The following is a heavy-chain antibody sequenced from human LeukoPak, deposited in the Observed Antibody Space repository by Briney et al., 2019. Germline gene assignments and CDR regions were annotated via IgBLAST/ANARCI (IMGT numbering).Heavy chain of an antibody. D-gene: IGHD6-19*01. Sequence: GGSLRLSCAASGFTFSSYGMHWVRQAPGKGLEWVAVKSYDGGNKYYADSVKGRFTISRDNSKNTLYLQMNSLRAEDTAVYYCAKDRGQQWLVDWFDPWGQGTLVTVSS. CDR1: GFTFSSYG. CDR2: KSYDGGNK. J-gene: IGHJ5*02. V-gene: IGHV3-30*18. CDR3: AKDRGQQWLVDWFDP.